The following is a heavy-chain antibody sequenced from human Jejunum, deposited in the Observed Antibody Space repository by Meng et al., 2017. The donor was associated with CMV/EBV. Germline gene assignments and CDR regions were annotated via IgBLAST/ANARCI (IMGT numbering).Heavy chain of an antibody. CDR2: INIDGSSA. J-gene: IGHJ4*02. CDR1: GFTFNTYA. Sequence: SGFTFNTYAMTWVRQAPGKGLVWVARINIDGSSATYVDTVKGRFTVSRDNAKNTLSLQMNSLRAEDTAVYYCARDNRNMAALCDYWGQGTLVPVSS. V-gene: IGHV3-74*01. D-gene: IGHD6-6*01. CDR3: ARDNRNMAALCDY.